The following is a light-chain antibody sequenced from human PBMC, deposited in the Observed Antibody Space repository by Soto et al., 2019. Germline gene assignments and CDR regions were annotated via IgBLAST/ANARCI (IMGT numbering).Light chain of an antibody. CDR1: SGHSSYS. J-gene: IGLJ2*01. V-gene: IGLV4-69*01. Sequence: QSVLTQSPSASAPLGASFKLTCTLSSGHSSYSIAWHQNQSEKGPGSLMKLNSDGSHSKGDGIPDRCSGSSSGTERYLTISGLQSEDEADYYCQTCTTGSPNVVFGGGTKLTVL. CDR3: QTCTTGSPNVV. CDR2: LNSDGSH.